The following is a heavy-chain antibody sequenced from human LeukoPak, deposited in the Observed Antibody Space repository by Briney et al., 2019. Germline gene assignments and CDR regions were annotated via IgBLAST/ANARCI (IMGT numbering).Heavy chain of an antibody. CDR2: IYTSEST. V-gene: IGHV4-61*02. CDR3: TRVAFGDHFDI. J-gene: IGHJ3*02. CDR1: GGSISSSNYY. Sequence: SETLSLTCSVSGGSISSSNYYWSWIRQPAGKGLEWIGRIYTSESTNYNPSLKSRVTISVDTSRNQFSLKLSSVTAADTAVYYCTRVAFGDHFDIWGQGTMVTVSS. D-gene: IGHD3-10*01.